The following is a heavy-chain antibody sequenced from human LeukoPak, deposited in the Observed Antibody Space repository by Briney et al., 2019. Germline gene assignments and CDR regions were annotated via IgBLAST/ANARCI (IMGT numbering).Heavy chain of an antibody. D-gene: IGHD4-11*01. CDR1: GFTFGSYN. CDR3: ARDPSNPPTYYYYYGMDV. J-gene: IGHJ6*02. V-gene: IGHV3-48*02. CDR2: ISSSSSTI. Sequence: GGSLRLSCAASGFTFGSYNMNWVRQAPGKGLEWVSYISSSSSTIYYADSVKGRFSISRDNAKNSLYLQMNSLRDEDTAVYYCARDPSNPPTYYYYYGMDVWGQGTTVTVSS.